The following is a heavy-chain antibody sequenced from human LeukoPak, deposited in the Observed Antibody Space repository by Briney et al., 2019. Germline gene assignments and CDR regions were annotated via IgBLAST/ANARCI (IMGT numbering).Heavy chain of an antibody. D-gene: IGHD2-8*02. J-gene: IGHJ4*02. CDR1: GFTVSSNY. V-gene: IGHV3-53*01. Sequence: PGGSLRLSCAASGFTVSSNYMSWVRQAPGKGLEWVSVIYSGGSTYYADSVKGRFTISRDNSKNTLYLQMNSLRVEDTAVYYCARLFGGVTTFDYWGQGALVTVSS. CDR3: ARLFGGVTTFDY. CDR2: IYSGGST.